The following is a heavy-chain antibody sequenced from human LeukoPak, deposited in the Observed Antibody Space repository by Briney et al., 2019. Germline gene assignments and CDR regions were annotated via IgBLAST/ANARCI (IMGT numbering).Heavy chain of an antibody. CDR3: ASQLGWTLTH. V-gene: IGHV3-23*01. J-gene: IGHJ4*02. CDR1: GLALRNVA. CDR2: ITSEDFNQ. Sequence: GGSLRLSCAASGLALRNVAMAWVRPAPGKGLEWVATITSEDFNQHYQHSVEGRFIISRDTSMNTLYLQMSGLRAEDTAKYFCASQLGWTLTHWGQGALVTVSS. D-gene: IGHD7-27*01.